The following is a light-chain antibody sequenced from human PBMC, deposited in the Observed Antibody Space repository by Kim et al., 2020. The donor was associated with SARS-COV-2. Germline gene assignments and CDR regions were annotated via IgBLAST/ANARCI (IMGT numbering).Light chain of an antibody. J-gene: IGKJ1*01. CDR2: GAS. CDR3: QQYSNWPRT. V-gene: IGKV3-15*01. CDR1: QSVSSY. Sequence: VSPGERATLSCRASQSVSSYLAWYQQKPGQAPRLLIYGASTRATGFPARFSGSGSGTEFTLTISSLQSEDFAVYYCQQYSNWPRTFGQGTKVDIK.